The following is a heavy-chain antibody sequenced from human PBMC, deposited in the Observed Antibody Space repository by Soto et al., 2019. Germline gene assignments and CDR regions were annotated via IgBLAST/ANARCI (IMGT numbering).Heavy chain of an antibody. V-gene: IGHV3-30-3*01. CDR1: GFTFSSYA. Sequence: QVQLVESGGGVIQPGRSLRLSCAASGFTFSSYAMHWVRQAPGKGLEWVAVISYDGSNKYYADSVKGRFTISRDNSKNTLYLQMNSLRAEDTAVYYCARDLKARVRGYSYGYYYYGMDVWGQGTTVTVSS. CDR3: ARDLKARVRGYSYGYYYYGMDV. D-gene: IGHD5-18*01. CDR2: ISYDGSNK. J-gene: IGHJ6*02.